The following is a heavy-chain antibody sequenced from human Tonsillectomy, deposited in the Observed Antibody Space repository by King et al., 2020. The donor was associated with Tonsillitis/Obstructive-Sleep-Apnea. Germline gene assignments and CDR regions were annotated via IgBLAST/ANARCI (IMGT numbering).Heavy chain of an antibody. CDR1: GFTFSSYA. CDR3: AGDLRGPIGYCSGTSCYGNWFDP. D-gene: IGHD2-2*01. V-gene: IGHV3-30*04. J-gene: IGHJ5*02. CDR2: ISYDGSNK. Sequence: VQLVESGGGVVQPGRSLRLSCAASGFTFSSYAMHWVRQAPGKGLEWVAVISYDGSNKYYADSVKGRFTISRDNSKNTLYLQMNSLRAEDTAVYYCAGDLRGPIGYCSGTSCYGNWFDPWGQGTLVTVSS.